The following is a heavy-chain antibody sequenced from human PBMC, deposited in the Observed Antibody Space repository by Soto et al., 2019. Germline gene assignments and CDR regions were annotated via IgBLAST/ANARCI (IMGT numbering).Heavy chain of an antibody. CDR2: IYYSGST. J-gene: IGHJ4*02. CDR1: GGSISSGGYY. CDR3: ARVRGYSYGGGPAYYFDY. D-gene: IGHD5-18*01. Sequence: ASETLSLTCTVSGGSISSGGYYWSWIRQHPGKGLEWIGYIYYSGSTYYNPSLKSRVTISVDTSKNQFSLKLSSVTAADTAVYYCARVRGYSYGGGPAYYFDYWGQGTLVTVSS. V-gene: IGHV4-31*03.